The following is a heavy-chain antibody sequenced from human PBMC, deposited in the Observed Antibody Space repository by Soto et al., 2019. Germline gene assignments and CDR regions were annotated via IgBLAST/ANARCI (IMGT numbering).Heavy chain of an antibody. V-gene: IGHV1-69*13. CDR1: GGTFSSYA. J-gene: IGHJ6*02. CDR2: IIPIFGTA. D-gene: IGHD3-3*01. CDR3: ARGRKLSYDFWSGYYISHPYYYYYGMDV. Sequence: SLKVSCKASGGTFSSYAIIWVRQAAGQGLEFMGGIIPIFGTANYSQEXHGRXTXXAXXXXXXXXIXXXXLRSEDTAVYYCARGRKLSYDFWSGYYISHPYYYYYGMDVWGQGTTVTVSS.